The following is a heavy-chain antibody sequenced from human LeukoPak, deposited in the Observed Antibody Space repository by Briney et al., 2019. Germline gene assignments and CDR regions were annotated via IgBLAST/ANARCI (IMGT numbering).Heavy chain of an antibody. V-gene: IGHV4-59*11. J-gene: IGHJ3*02. D-gene: IGHD3-16*01. CDR2: IYYSGST. CDR1: GGSISSHY. Sequence: SETLSLTCTVSGGSISSHYWSWIRQPPGKGLEWIGYIYYSGSTNYNPSLKSRVTISVDTSKNQFSLKLSSVTAADTAVYYCARVPADGGYDAFDIWGQGTMVTVSS. CDR3: ARVPADGGYDAFDI.